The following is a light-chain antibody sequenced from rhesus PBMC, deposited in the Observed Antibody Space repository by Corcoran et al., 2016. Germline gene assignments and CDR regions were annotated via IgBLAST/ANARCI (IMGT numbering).Light chain of an antibody. CDR3: QQYNSSPWT. CDR1: QSVTRW. Sequence: DIQMTQSPSSLSASLGDTVTITCRASQSVTRWLAWYQQRPGEATTLLIYKASTLKCGVPSLFSGSGSRTEFTLTSSSLQSEEFATYYWQQYNSSPWTFGQGTQV. J-gene: IGKJ1*01. V-gene: IGKV1-22*01. CDR2: KAS.